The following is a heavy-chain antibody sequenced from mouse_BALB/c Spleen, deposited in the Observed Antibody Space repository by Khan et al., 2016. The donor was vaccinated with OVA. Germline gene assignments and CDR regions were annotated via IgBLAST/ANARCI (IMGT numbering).Heavy chain of an antibody. Sequence: DLVKPGASVKLSCKASGYTFTSYWINWVKQRPGQGLEWIGRIGPGSSNAYYNDMFKDKATLTVDTSSNTAYMQLSSLPSEDSAIFFCERENYYGSSCYAMDYWGQGTSVTVSS. J-gene: IGHJ4*01. V-gene: IGHV1S41*01. CDR3: ERENYYGSSCYAMDY. D-gene: IGHD1-1*01. CDR1: GYTFTSYW. CDR2: IGPGSSNA.